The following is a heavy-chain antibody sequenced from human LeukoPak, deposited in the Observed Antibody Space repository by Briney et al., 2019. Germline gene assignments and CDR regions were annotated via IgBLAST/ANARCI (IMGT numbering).Heavy chain of an antibody. V-gene: IGHV5-51*01. CDR1: GYSFTTYW. J-gene: IGHJ3*02. CDR3: ARRGYCRGGSCYSNAFDM. CDR2: IFPGDSDT. D-gene: IGHD2-15*01. Sequence: GESLKISCKGSGYSFTTYWIGWVRPMPGKGLEWMGIIFPGDSDTRYSPSFQGQVTISADKSISTAYLQWSSLKASDTAMYYCARRGYCRGGSCYSNAFDMWGQGTMVTVSS.